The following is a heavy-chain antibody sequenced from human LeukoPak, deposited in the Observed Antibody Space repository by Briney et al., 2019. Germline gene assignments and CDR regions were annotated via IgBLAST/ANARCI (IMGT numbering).Heavy chain of an antibody. CDR3: AREGTGRYYYYYYMDV. CDR2: ISSSGDTI. D-gene: IGHD1-1*01. Sequence: QTGGSLRLSCAASGFTFSSYEMNWVRQAPGKGLEWVSYISSSGDTIYYADSVKGRFTISRDNAKNSLYLQMNSLGAEDTAVYYCAREGTGRYYYYYYMDVWGKGTTVTISS. J-gene: IGHJ6*03. V-gene: IGHV3-48*03. CDR1: GFTFSSYE.